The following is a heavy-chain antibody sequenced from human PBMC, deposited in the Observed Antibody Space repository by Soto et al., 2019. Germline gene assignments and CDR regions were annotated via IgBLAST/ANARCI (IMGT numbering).Heavy chain of an antibody. D-gene: IGHD3-10*01. V-gene: IGHV1-69*12. CDR3: ARVLPPGLTAAYYYYYGMDV. J-gene: IGHJ6*02. CDR1: GGTFSSYA. CDR2: IIPIFGTA. Sequence: QVQLVQSGAEVKKPGSSVKVSCKASGGTFSSYAISWVRQAPGQGLEWMGGIIPIFGTANYAQKFQGRVTITADESTSTAYMELSSLRSEDTAVYYCARVLPPGLTAAYYYYYGMDVWGQGTTVTVSS.